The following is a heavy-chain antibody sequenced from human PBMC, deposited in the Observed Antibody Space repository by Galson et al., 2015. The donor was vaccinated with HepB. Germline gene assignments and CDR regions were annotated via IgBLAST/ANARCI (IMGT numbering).Heavy chain of an antibody. CDR3: ARGGYYYDSSGYNLLWYYYGMDV. D-gene: IGHD3-22*01. CDR1: GFTFSSYE. Sequence: SLRLSCAASGFTFSSYEMNWVRQAPGKGLEWVSYISSSGSTIYYADSVKGRFTISRDNAKNSLYLQMNSLRAEDTAIYYCARGGYYYDSSGYNLLWYYYGMDVWGRGTTVTVSS. V-gene: IGHV3-48*03. CDR2: ISSSGSTI. J-gene: IGHJ6*02.